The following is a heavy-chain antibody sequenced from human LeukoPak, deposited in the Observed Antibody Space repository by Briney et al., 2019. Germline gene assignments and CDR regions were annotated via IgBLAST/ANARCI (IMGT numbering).Heavy chain of an antibody. V-gene: IGHV4-31*03. Sequence: SETQSLTCTVSGGSISSGGYYWSWIRQHPGKGLEWIGYIYYSGSTYYNPSLKSRVTISVDTSKNQFSLKLSSVTAADTAVYYCARDAYTAAGMDVWGQGTAVTVSS. CDR3: ARDAYTAAGMDV. J-gene: IGHJ6*02. CDR1: GGSISSGGYY. D-gene: IGHD5-18*01. CDR2: IYYSGST.